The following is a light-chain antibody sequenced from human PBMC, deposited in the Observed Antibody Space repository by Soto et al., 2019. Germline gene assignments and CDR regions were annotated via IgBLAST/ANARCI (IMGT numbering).Light chain of an antibody. V-gene: IGKV3-11*01. CDR1: QSVSSH. CDR3: QQRSSWPIT. J-gene: IGKJ5*01. CDR2: DAS. Sequence: EIVMTESPETLVVSLGGGATVSSRASQSVSSHLAWYQHKPGQAPRLLINDASRRATGIPDRFSGSGSGADFTPTISSLEPEDFAVYYCQQRSSWPITFGEGTRLEI.